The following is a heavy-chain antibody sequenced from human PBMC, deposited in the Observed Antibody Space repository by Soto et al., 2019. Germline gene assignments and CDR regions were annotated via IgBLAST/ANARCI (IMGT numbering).Heavy chain of an antibody. V-gene: IGHV1-2*04. D-gene: IGHD3-16*02. J-gene: IGHJ4*02. CDR1: GYTFTGYY. CDR3: AKDDGSIWGSYRYGPGH. Sequence: ASVKVSCKASGYTFTGYYMHWVRQAPGQGLEWMGWINPNSGGTNYAQKFQGWVTMTRDTSISTAYMELSSLRSEDTAVSYCAKDDGSIWGSYRYGPGHWGRESLVSVSS. CDR2: INPNSGGT.